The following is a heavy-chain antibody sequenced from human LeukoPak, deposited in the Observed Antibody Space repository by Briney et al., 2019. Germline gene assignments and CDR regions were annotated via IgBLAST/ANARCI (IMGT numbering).Heavy chain of an antibody. D-gene: IGHD6-19*01. CDR1: GFTFSSYW. CDR2: NSDGSST. CDR3: ARVLSSGWYKNWFDP. V-gene: IGHV3-74*01. J-gene: IGHJ5*02. Sequence: GGSLRLSCAASGFTFSSYWIHWVRQAPGKGLVWVSRNSDGSSTRYADSVKGRFTISSDNAKNTLYLQMNSLRAEDTAMYYCARVLSSGWYKNWFDPWGQGTLVTVSS.